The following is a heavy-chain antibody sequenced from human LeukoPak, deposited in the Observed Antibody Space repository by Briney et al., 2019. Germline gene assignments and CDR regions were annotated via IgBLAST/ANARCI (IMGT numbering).Heavy chain of an antibody. Sequence: GGSLRLSCAASGFIFTNYDMNWVRQAPGKGLEWVSGISGSGDTTDYADSVKGRFTISRGNSKNTLYLQMNSLRAGDTAVYYCAKDRIDRVTQVWGQGTLVTVSS. D-gene: IGHD2-21*02. J-gene: IGHJ4*02. V-gene: IGHV3-23*01. CDR2: ISGSGDTT. CDR1: GFIFTNYD. CDR3: AKDRIDRVTQV.